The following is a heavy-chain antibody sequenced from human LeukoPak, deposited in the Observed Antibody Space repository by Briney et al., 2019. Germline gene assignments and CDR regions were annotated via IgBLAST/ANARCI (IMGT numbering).Heavy chain of an antibody. CDR1: GFTFSSYG. J-gene: IGHJ6*03. CDR2: IRYDGSNK. CDR3: AKGRTASRKNNVVVVPAAMNPYHMDV. V-gene: IGHV3-30*02. Sequence: GGSLRLSCAASGFTFSSYGMHWVRQAPGKGLDWVAFIRYDGSNKYYADSVKGRFTISRDSSKNTLYLQTNSLRAEDTAVYYCAKGRTASRKNNVVVVPAAMNPYHMDVWGKGTTVTVSS. D-gene: IGHD2-2*01.